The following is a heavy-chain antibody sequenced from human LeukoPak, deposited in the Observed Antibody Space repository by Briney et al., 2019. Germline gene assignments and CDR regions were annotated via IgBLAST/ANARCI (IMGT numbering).Heavy chain of an antibody. D-gene: IGHD3-22*01. CDR2: ISYDGSNK. CDR3: ARRGAYYDSSGYYD. CDR1: GFTFNSYA. Sequence: PGRSLRLSCAASGFTFNSYAMHWVRQAPGKELEWVALISYDGSNKYYADSVKGRFTISRDNSKNTLYLQMNRLRAEDTAVYYCARRGAYYDSSGYYDWGQGTLVTVSS. J-gene: IGHJ4*02. V-gene: IGHV3-30-3*01.